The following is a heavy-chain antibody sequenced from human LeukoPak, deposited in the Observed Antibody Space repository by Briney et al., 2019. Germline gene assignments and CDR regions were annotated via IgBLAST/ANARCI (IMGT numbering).Heavy chain of an antibody. CDR1: GYSISRGYY. Sequence: SETLSLTCGVSGYSISRGYYWAWIRQPPGKGLEWIGTIYHIGSTYYTPSLGSRVTIVDTSKSEFSLNLKSVTAADTAVYYCARAGWIITSGIDYWGQGALVTVSS. J-gene: IGHJ4*02. CDR3: ARAGWIITSGIDY. CDR2: IYHIGST. D-gene: IGHD3-10*01. V-gene: IGHV4-38-2*01.